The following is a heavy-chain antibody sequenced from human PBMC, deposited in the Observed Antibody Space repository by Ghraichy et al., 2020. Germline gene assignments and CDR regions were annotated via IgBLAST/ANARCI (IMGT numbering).Heavy chain of an antibody. Sequence: SETLSLTCAVYGGSFSGYYWSWIRQPPGKGLEWIGEINHSGSTNYNPSLKSRVTISVDTSKNQFSLKLSSVTAADTAVYYCASLYSSSWYYVDYWGQGTLVTVSS. CDR1: GGSFSGYY. V-gene: IGHV4-34*01. CDR3: ASLYSSSWYYVDY. D-gene: IGHD6-13*01. J-gene: IGHJ4*02. CDR2: INHSGST.